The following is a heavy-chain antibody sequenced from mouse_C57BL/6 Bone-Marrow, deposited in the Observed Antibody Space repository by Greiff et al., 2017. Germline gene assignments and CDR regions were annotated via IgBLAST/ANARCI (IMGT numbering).Heavy chain of an antibody. V-gene: IGHV5-4*01. Sequence: DVMLVESGGGLVKPGGSLKLSCAASGFTFSSYAMSWVRQTPEKRLEWVATISDGGSYTYYPDNVKGRFTISRDNAKNNLYLQMSHLKSEDTAMYYGAREGYGSSPWYFDVWGTGTTVTVSS. CDR1: GFTFSSYA. CDR3: AREGYGSSPWYFDV. D-gene: IGHD1-1*01. CDR2: ISDGGSYT. J-gene: IGHJ1*03.